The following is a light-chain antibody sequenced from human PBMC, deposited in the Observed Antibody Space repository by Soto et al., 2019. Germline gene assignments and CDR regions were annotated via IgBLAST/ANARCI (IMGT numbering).Light chain of an antibody. J-gene: IGKJ1*01. V-gene: IGKV1-5*01. Sequence: DIRMTQSPSTLSASVGDRVTITCRASQSISFWLAWYQQKPGRAPNLLIYDASILESGVPSRFSGSRSGTEFTLTISSLQPDDFATYYCQQYNSYSGTFG. CDR1: QSISFW. CDR2: DAS. CDR3: QQYNSYSGT.